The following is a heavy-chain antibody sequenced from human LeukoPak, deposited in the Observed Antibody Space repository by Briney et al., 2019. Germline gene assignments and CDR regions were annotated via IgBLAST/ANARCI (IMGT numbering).Heavy chain of an antibody. CDR3: ARGGNYWPQWWFDP. CDR1: GGSISTYY. Sequence: SETLSLTCTVSGGSISTYYWSWIRQPPGKGLEWIGYIYYTGSTSYNPSLKSRVTMSLDASKNQFSLELNSVAPADTAVYYCARGGNYWPQWWFDPWGRGTLVSVSS. D-gene: IGHD1-26*01. V-gene: IGHV4-59*01. CDR2: IYYTGST. J-gene: IGHJ5*02.